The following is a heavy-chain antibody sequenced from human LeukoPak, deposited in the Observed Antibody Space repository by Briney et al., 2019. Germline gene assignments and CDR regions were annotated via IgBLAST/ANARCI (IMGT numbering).Heavy chain of an antibody. J-gene: IGHJ4*02. CDR2: ISSSSSYI. CDR3: ATPKPITY. D-gene: IGHD1-14*01. Sequence: GGSLRLSCAASGFTFSSYSMNWVRQAPGKGLEWVSSISSSSSYIYYADSVKGRFTISRDNSKNTLYLQMNSLRAEDTAVYYCATPKPITYWGQGTLVTVSS. V-gene: IGHV3-21*04. CDR1: GFTFSSYS.